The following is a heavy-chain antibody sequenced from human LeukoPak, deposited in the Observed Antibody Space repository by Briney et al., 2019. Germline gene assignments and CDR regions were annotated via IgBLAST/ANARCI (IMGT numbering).Heavy chain of an antibody. CDR2: IYTSGST. D-gene: IGHD3-3*01. V-gene: IGHV4-4*07. Sequence: SETLSLTCTVSGGSISSYYWSWTRQPAGKGLEWIGRIYTSGSTNYNPSLKSRVTMSVDTSKNQFSLKLSSVTAADTAVYYCARASGYDFWSGYHWFDPWGQGTLVTVSS. CDR3: ARASGYDFWSGYHWFDP. CDR1: GGSISSYY. J-gene: IGHJ5*02.